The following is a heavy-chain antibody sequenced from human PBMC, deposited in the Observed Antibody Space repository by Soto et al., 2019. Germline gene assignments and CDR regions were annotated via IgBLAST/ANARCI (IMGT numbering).Heavy chain of an antibody. CDR2: INPTGGST. CDR3: ASNLGWSSGWYN. D-gene: IGHD6-19*01. V-gene: IGHV1-46*01. Sequence: QVQLVQSGAEVKKPGASVKVSCKASGYTFTSYYMHWVRQAPGQGLEWMGIINPTGGSTSYAQKFQGRVTMTRDTSTSTVYMELSSLRSEETAVYYCASNLGWSSGWYNWGQGTLVTVSS. CDR1: GYTFTSYY. J-gene: IGHJ4*02.